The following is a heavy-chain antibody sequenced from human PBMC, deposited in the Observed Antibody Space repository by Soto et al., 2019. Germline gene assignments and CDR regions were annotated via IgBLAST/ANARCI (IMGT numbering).Heavy chain of an antibody. CDR2: ISGSGGST. CDR1: GFTFSSYA. Sequence: EVQLLESGGGLVQPGGSLRLSCAASGFTFSSYAMSWVRQAPGKGLEWVSAISGSGGSTYYADSVKGRFTISRDNSKNSLYLQMNSLRAEDTAVYYGAKVNPKLYLHNWFDPWGQGTLVTVSS. CDR3: AKVNPKLYLHNWFDP. V-gene: IGHV3-23*01. D-gene: IGHD3-3*01. J-gene: IGHJ5*02.